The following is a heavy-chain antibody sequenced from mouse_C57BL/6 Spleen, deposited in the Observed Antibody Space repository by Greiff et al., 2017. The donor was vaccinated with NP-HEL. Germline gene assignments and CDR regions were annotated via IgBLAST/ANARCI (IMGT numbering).Heavy chain of an antibody. Sequence: EVKLVESGGGLVKPGGSLKLSCAASGFTFSSYAMSWVRQTPEKRLEWVATISDGGSYTYYPDNVKGRFTISRDNAKNNLYLQMSHLKSEDTAMYYCARDGGGSSYEAMDYWGQGTSVTVSS. CDR2: ISDGGSYT. V-gene: IGHV5-4*01. D-gene: IGHD1-1*01. CDR1: GFTFSSYA. J-gene: IGHJ4*01. CDR3: ARDGGGSSYEAMDY.